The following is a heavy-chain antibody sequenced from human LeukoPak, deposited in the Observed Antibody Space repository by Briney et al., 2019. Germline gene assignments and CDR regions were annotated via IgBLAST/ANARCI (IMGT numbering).Heavy chain of an antibody. CDR1: GFTFSTYS. V-gene: IGHV3-15*01. Sequence: GGSLRLSCAASGFTFSTYSMNWVRQAPGKGLEWVGRIKSTTDGGTTDYAAAVKGRFTISRDDSKDTLYLQMDSLKTEDTAVYFCTRDHRSGSFNWGQGTLVTVSS. CDR3: TRDHRSGSFN. CDR2: IKSTTDGGTT. D-gene: IGHD6-6*01. J-gene: IGHJ4*02.